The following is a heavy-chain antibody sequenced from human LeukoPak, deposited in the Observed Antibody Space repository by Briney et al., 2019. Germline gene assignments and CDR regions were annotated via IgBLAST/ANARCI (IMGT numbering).Heavy chain of an antibody. D-gene: IGHD2-2*01. Sequence: GGSLRLSCAASGFIFNSHAMNWVRQAPGKGLEWVSVISGSGGITYYADSVKGRFTVSRDYAKNSLYLQMNSLRAEDTAVYYCARDKVCLDYWGQGTLVTVSS. J-gene: IGHJ4*02. CDR1: GFIFNSHA. V-gene: IGHV3-23*01. CDR3: ARDKVCLDY. CDR2: ISGSGGIT.